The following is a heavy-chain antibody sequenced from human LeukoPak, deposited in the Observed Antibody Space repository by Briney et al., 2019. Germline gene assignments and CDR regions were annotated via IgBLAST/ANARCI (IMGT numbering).Heavy chain of an antibody. Sequence: SETLSLTCAVYGGSFSGYYWSWIRQPPGKGLEWIGEINHSGSTNYNPSLKSRVTMSVDTSKNQFSLKLSSVTAADTAVYYCARDSSDSSGYYLGPDAFDIWGQGTMVTVSS. V-gene: IGHV4-34*01. CDR2: INHSGST. D-gene: IGHD3-22*01. CDR1: GGSFSGYY. CDR3: ARDSSDSSGYYLGPDAFDI. J-gene: IGHJ3*02.